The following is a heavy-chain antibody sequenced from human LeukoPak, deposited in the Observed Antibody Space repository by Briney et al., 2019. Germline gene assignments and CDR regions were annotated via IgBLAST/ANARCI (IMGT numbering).Heavy chain of an antibody. CDR2: IIPMYETR. V-gene: IGHV1-69*13. CDR1: GGTFSYYT. Sequence: SVKVSCKTSGGTFSYYTINWVRQAPGQGLEWMGGIIPMYETRNYEQKFQDRVTTTADQSTSTVYMELSSIRSEDTAVYYCATGSNYDILTGYEGYFQHWGQGTLVTVSS. D-gene: IGHD3-9*01. CDR3: ATGSNYDILTGYEGYFQH. J-gene: IGHJ1*01.